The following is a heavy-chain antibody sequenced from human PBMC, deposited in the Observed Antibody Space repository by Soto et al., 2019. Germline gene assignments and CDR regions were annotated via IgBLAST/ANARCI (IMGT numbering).Heavy chain of an antibody. J-gene: IGHJ3*02. CDR3: AREAGGEYCSSTSCYTDAFDI. D-gene: IGHD2-2*02. V-gene: IGHV3-7*01. Sequence: GGSLRLSCAASGFTFSSYWMSWVRQAPGKGLEWVANIKQDGSEKYYVDSVKGRFTISRDNAKNSLYLQMNSLRAEDTAVYYCAREAGGEYCSSTSCYTDAFDIWGQGTMVT. CDR2: IKQDGSEK. CDR1: GFTFSSYW.